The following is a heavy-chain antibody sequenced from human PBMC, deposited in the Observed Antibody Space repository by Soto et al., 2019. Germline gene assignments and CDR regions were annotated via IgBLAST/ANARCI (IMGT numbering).Heavy chain of an antibody. CDR1: ADTFTSYY. Sequence: SVKVSCKVPADTFTSYYIHSVGQAPGHGLEWMGIINPNGGSTRFAQTFQGRITMTTVTSPSTVYMELRSLRSEVNAVYSRARSSGGVCGIIIGGPHCLAPWGQGSLVTVSS. V-gene: IGHV1-46*01. J-gene: IGHJ5*02. CDR3: ARSSGGVCGIIIGGPHCLAP. D-gene: IGHD3-16*01. CDR2: INPNGGST.